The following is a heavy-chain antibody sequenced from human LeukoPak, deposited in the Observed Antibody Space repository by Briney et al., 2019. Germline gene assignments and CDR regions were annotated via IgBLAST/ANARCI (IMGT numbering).Heavy chain of an antibody. CDR1: GGPFSIYA. V-gene: IGHV1-69*05. CDR2: IIPIFSTA. Sequence: ASVKLSCKSSGGPFSIYAIRWVRQAPGQGLEWMGEIIPIFSTANNAKKCQGRVTITTDESTSTAYMELSSLRSEDTAVDYCARWDPSIAEAGTSSWFDPWGQGTLVTVSS. D-gene: IGHD6-13*01. CDR3: ARWDPSIAEAGTSSWFDP. J-gene: IGHJ5*02.